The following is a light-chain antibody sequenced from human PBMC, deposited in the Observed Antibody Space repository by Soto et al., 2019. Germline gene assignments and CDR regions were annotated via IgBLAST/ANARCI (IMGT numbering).Light chain of an antibody. V-gene: IGKV1-5*01. CDR2: DAS. Sequence: DIQMTQSPSTLSASVGDGVTITCRASQNISVWLAWYQQRPGKAPKFLIYDASNLETGVSSRFSGSGSGTEFTLTIRSLQPDDFATYYCQQYDSSSPPFGQGTKLEI. CDR1: QNISVW. CDR3: QQYDSSSPP. J-gene: IGKJ2*01.